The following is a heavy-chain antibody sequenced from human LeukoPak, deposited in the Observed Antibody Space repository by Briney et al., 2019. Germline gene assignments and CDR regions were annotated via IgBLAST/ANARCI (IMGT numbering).Heavy chain of an antibody. J-gene: IGHJ6*03. V-gene: IGHV1-2*02. CDR2: INPDSGGT. CDR1: TNMFTGYF. D-gene: IGHD2-2*02. Sequence: GASVKVSCKTSTNMFTGYFMHWGRQAPGQGLEWIGWINPDSGGTLFARRFQGRVTMTRDTSIGATYMELSRLTSDDTALYYCAAQCNDDFCYKRDYMDVWGKGTMVIVSS. CDR3: AAQCNDDFCYKRDYMDV.